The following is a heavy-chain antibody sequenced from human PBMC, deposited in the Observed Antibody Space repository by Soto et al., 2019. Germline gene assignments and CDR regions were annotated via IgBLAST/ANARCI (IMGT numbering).Heavy chain of an antibody. Sequence: PSETLSLTCAVSGGSISSSNWWSWVRQPPGKGLEWIGEIYHSGSTNYNPSLKSRVTISVDKSKNQFSLKLSSVTAADTAVYYWAGGGRYSGGWYVYWGQGTLVTVSS. V-gene: IGHV4-4*02. CDR3: AGGGRYSGGWYVY. CDR1: GGSISSSNW. D-gene: IGHD6-19*01. J-gene: IGHJ4*02. CDR2: IYHSGST.